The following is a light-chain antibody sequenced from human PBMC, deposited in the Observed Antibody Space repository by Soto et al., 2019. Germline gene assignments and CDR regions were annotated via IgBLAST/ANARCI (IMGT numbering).Light chain of an antibody. V-gene: IGKV1-39*01. J-gene: IGKJ1*01. CDR1: QSISNH. CDR3: QQSYSSPPT. CDR2: AAS. Sequence: DIQMTQSPPSVSSSVGDRVIITCRASQSISNHLNWYQQKPGKAPKLLIFAASSLQSGVPSRFSGSRSGPDFTLTISSLQPEDFATYYCQQSYSSPPTFGQGTKVDIK.